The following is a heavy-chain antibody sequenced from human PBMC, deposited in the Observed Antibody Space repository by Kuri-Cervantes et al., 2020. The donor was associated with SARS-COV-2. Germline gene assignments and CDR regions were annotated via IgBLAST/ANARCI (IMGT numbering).Heavy chain of an antibody. Sequence: GESLKISCAASGFTFSSYAMSWVRQAPGKGLEWVSAISGSGGSTYYADSVKGRFTISRDNSKNTLYLQMNSLRAEDTAIYYCARDSGGKYDLWSGYQYYYFYGLDVWGQGTAVTVSS. D-gene: IGHD3/OR15-3a*01. CDR3: ARDSGGKYDLWSGYQYYYFYGLDV. CDR1: GFTFSSYA. V-gene: IGHV3-23*01. J-gene: IGHJ6*02. CDR2: ISGSGGST.